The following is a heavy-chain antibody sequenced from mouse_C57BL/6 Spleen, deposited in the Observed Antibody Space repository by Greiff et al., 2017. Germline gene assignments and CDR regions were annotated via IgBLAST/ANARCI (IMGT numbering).Heavy chain of an antibody. V-gene: IGHV5-6*02. Sequence: VKLVESGGDLVKPGGSLKLSCAASGFTFSSYGMSWVRQTPDKRLEWVATISSGGSYTYYPDSVKGRFTISRDNAKNTLYLQMSSLKSEDTAMYYCARLDGYWFAYWGQGTLVTVSA. D-gene: IGHD2-3*01. CDR1: GFTFSSYG. CDR3: ARLDGYWFAY. J-gene: IGHJ3*01. CDR2: ISSGGSYT.